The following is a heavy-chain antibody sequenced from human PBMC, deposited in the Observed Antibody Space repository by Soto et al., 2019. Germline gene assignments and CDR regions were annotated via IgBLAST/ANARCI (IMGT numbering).Heavy chain of an antibody. CDR3: ARVTPLTYYDILTASGAFDI. V-gene: IGHV1-18*01. D-gene: IGHD3-9*01. CDR2: ISAYNGNT. CDR1: GYTFTSYG. J-gene: IGHJ3*02. Sequence: QVQLVQSGAEVKKPGASVKVSCKASGYTFTSYGISWVRQAPGQGLEWMGWISAYNGNTNYAQKLQGRVTMTTDTYTSTAYMELRSLRSDDTAVYYCARVTPLTYYDILTASGAFDIWGQGTMVTVSS.